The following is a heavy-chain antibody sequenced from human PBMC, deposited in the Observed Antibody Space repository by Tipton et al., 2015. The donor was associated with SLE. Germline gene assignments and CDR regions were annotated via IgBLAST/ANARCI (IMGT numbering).Heavy chain of an antibody. CDR1: GFTFRTYE. CDR2: ITGSSGHI. V-gene: IGHV3-21*03. CDR3: AREVVAAHNWFDP. D-gene: IGHD2-15*01. J-gene: IGHJ5*02. Sequence: LSLTCTVSGFTFRTYEMNWVRQAPGKGLEWVSSITGSSGHINYIDSVKGRFTISRDNAKNSLYLQMNSLRAEDTAVYYCAREVVAAHNWFDPWGQGTLVTVSS.